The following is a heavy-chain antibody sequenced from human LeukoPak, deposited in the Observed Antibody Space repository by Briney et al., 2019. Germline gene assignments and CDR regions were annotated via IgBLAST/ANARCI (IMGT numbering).Heavy chain of an antibody. CDR2: INPSGGST. Sequence: ASVKVSCKASGYTFTSYYMHWVRQAPGQGLGWMGIINPSGGSTGYAQKFQGRVTMTRDTSTSTVYMELSSLRSEDTAVYYCARDPPSYYYDSSGYPAFDIWGQGTMVTVSS. CDR1: GYTFTSYY. CDR3: ARDPPSYYYDSSGYPAFDI. V-gene: IGHV1-46*01. J-gene: IGHJ3*02. D-gene: IGHD3-22*01.